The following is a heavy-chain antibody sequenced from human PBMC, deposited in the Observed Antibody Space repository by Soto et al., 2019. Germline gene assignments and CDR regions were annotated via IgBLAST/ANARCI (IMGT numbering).Heavy chain of an antibody. Sequence: ASVKVSCKASGGTFSSYTISWVRQAPGQGLEWMGWISAYNGNTNYAQKLQGRVTMTRDTSASTAYMELSSLRSEDTAVYYCARDLGGWPDYWGQGTLVTVSS. V-gene: IGHV1-18*01. CDR1: GGTFSSYT. J-gene: IGHJ4*02. CDR3: ARDLGGWPDY. CDR2: ISAYNGNT. D-gene: IGHD2-15*01.